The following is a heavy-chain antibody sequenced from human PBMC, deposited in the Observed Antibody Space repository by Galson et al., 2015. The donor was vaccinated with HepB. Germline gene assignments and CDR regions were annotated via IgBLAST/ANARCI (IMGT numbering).Heavy chain of an antibody. CDR1: GFTSSDYG. CDR2: IWKDGSNK. CDR3: AREDRNILVAALDS. Sequence: SLRLSCAASGFTSSDYGMHWVRQAPGKGLEWVGLIWKDGSNKYYSDSVKGRFTISRDNSRKTFFLHMSSLRAEDTAIYFCAREDRNILVAALDSWGQGTMVTISS. V-gene: IGHV3-33*08. D-gene: IGHD2-15*01. J-gene: IGHJ4*02.